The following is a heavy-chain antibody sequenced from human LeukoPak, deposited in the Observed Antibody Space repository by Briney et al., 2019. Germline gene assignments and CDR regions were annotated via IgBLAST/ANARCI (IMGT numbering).Heavy chain of an antibody. CDR3: ARDTYGDYSFDY. Sequence: GGSRRLSCAASGFTFSTYGMNWVRQAPGQGLEWVSYISGSSSTIYYADSVKGRFTISRDHAKNSLYLQMDSLRAEDTAVYYCARDTYGDYSFDYWGQGTLVTVSS. CDR2: ISGSSSTI. D-gene: IGHD4-17*01. CDR1: GFTFSTYG. J-gene: IGHJ4*02. V-gene: IGHV3-48*01.